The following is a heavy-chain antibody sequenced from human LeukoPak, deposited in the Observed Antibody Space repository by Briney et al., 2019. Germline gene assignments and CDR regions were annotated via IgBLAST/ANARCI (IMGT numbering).Heavy chain of an antibody. Sequence: GGSLRLSCAASGFSFSNHYMRWIRQAPGKGLEWVANIKPDGSATYYVDSVKGRFTISRDNAKSLLYLQMNSLRAEDSALYYCARWGVSAGLDSWGQGTLVTVSS. CDR1: GFSFSNHY. D-gene: IGHD3-10*01. V-gene: IGHV3-7*01. CDR3: ARWGVSAGLDS. J-gene: IGHJ5*01. CDR2: IKPDGSAT.